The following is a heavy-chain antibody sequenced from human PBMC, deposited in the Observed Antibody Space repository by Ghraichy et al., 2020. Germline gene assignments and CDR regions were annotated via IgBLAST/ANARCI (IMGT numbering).Heavy chain of an antibody. D-gene: IGHD4-17*01. Sequence: GVLNISCAASGFSFTNAWMSWVRQTPGKGLEWVGRIKSTTHGGTTDYAAPVEGRFTISRDDSKNTLYLQMNSLRIEDTAVYYCTTELSTAYGDYVGFFQHWGQGTLVTVSS. CDR1: GFSFTNAW. J-gene: IGHJ1*01. V-gene: IGHV3-15*01. CDR2: IKSTTHGGTT. CDR3: TTELSTAYGDYVGFFQH.